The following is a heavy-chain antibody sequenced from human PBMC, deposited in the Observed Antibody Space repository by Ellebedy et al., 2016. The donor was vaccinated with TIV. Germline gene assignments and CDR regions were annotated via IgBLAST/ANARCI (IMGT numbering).Heavy chain of an antibody. J-gene: IGHJ6*02. V-gene: IGHV4-30-4*01. D-gene: IGHD3-10*01. CDR3: ARVSSVVRGYYYYGMDV. CDR1: GGSISSGDYY. CDR2: IYYSGST. Sequence: SETLSLTXTVSGGSISSGDYYWSWIRQPPGKGLEWIGYIYYSGSTYYNPSLKSRVTISVDTSKNQFSLKLSSVTAADTAVYYCARVSSVVRGYYYYGMDVWGQGTTVTVSS.